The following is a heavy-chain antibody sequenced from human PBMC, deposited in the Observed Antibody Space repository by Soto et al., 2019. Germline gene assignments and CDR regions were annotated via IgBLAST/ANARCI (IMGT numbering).Heavy chain of an antibody. Sequence: PSETLSLTCTVSGRSISSSSYYWCWIRQPPGKGLEWIGSIYYSGSTYYNPSLKSRVTISVDTSKNQFSLKLSSVTAADTAVYYCARQKIGYCSSTSCYGAYYYYYGMDVWGQGTTVT. CDR2: IYYSGST. CDR1: GRSISSSSYY. CDR3: ARQKIGYCSSTSCYGAYYYYYGMDV. D-gene: IGHD2-2*01. J-gene: IGHJ6*02. V-gene: IGHV4-39*01.